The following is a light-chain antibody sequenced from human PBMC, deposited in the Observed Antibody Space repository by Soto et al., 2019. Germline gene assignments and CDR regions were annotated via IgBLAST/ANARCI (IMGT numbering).Light chain of an antibody. CDR3: QQYKNCPPLT. V-gene: IGKV3-15*01. Sequence: EIVMTQSPATLSVSPGETATLSCRASQSVGSAVAWYQHKPGQAPRLVIVASSIRATGVPGRFSGGGSGTEFPLTISRLQSEDFAIYYCQQYKNCPPLTFGGGTTVEIK. CDR1: QSVGSA. J-gene: IGKJ4*01. CDR2: ASS.